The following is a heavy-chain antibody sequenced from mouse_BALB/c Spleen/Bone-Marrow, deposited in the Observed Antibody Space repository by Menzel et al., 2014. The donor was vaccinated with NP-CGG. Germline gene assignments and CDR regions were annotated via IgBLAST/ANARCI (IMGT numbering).Heavy chain of an antibody. Sequence: VQLQESGAELAKPGASVKMSCKASGCTFTSYWMHWVKQRPGQGLEWICYINPSTGYTDYNQKFKDKATLTADKSSSTAYVQLSSLTSEDSAVYYCARVYYGYFFAYWGQGALVTVSA. D-gene: IGHD1-2*01. CDR1: GCTFTSYW. V-gene: IGHV1-7*01. J-gene: IGHJ3*01. CDR3: ARVYYGYFFAY. CDR2: INPSTGYT.